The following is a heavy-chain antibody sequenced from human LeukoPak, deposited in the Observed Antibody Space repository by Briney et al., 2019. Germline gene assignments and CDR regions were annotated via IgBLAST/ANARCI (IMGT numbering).Heavy chain of an antibody. CDR1: GFTFSSYG. D-gene: IGHD1-26*01. CDR2: ISYDGSNK. CDR3: AKDRTVGASYWYFDL. Sequence: GGSLRLSCTASGFTFSSYGMHWVRQAPGKGLEWVTVISYDGSNKYFADSVKGRFTISRDNSKNTLFLQMNSLRAEDTAVYYCAKDRTVGASYWYFDLWGRGTLVTVSS. V-gene: IGHV3-30*18. J-gene: IGHJ2*01.